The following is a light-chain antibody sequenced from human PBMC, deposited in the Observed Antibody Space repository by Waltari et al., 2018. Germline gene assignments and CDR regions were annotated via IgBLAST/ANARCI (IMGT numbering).Light chain of an antibody. CDR2: DVT. V-gene: IGLV2-14*03. J-gene: IGLJ3*02. Sequence: QSALTQPASVSGSPGQSITISCSGTTSDVGDFHYVSWYQQHPGKAPKLMIYDVTKRPSGVSNRFSGSKSGSTASLTISGLQGDDEADYYCTSYTRSSTWVFGGGTRLTVL. CDR1: TSDVGDFHY. CDR3: TSYTRSSTWV.